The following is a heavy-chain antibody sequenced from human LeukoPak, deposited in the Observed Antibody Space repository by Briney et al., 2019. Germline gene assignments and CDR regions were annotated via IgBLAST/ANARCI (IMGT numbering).Heavy chain of an antibody. CDR3: ARNYDFWSGFAPYNWFDP. CDR1: GFTVSSNY. CDR2: IYYSGST. Sequence: GSLRLSCAASGFTVSSNYMSWIRQPPGKGLEWIGYIYYSGSTNYNPSLKSRVTISVDTSKNQFSLKLSSVTAADTAVYYCARNYDFWSGFAPYNWFDPWGQGTLVTVSS. J-gene: IGHJ5*02. V-gene: IGHV4-59*02. D-gene: IGHD3-3*01.